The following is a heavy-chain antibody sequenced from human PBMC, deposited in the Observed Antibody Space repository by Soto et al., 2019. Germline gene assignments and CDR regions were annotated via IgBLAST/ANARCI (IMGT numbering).Heavy chain of an antibody. CDR2: ISGSGGST. V-gene: IGHV3-23*01. CDR1: GFTFSSYA. CDR3: AKDYYESSGYYYYFDY. J-gene: IGHJ4*02. Sequence: PGGSLRLSCAASGFTFSSYAMSWVRQAPGKGLEWVSAISGSGGSTYYADSVKGRFTISRDNSKNTLYLQMNSLRAEDTAVYYCAKDYYESSGYYYYFDYWGQGTLVTVSS. D-gene: IGHD3-22*01.